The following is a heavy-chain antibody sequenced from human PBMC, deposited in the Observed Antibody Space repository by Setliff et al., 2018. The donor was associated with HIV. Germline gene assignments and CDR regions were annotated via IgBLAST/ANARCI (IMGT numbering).Heavy chain of an antibody. CDR2: IDHTGST. J-gene: IGHJ6*03. V-gene: IGHV4-34*01. D-gene: IGHD3-10*01. Sequence: SETLSLTCAVYGGSFSGYYWSWIRQPPGKGLEWLGEIDHTGSTNYNLSLKSRITMSADPSKNQLSLKVRSVIAADTALYYCARGRNYGSPYFYYMDVWATGTTVTVSS. CDR1: GGSFSGYY. CDR3: ARGRNYGSPYFYYMDV.